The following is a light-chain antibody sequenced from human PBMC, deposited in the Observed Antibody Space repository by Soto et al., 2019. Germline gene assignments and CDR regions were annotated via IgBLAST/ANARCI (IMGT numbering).Light chain of an antibody. J-gene: IGKJ4*01. V-gene: IGKV3-15*01. CDR1: QSLTNN. CDR2: GAS. CDR3: QQYIRWPLT. Sequence: EIVLTQSPGTLSLSPGERATLSCRASQSLTNNYFAWYQQKPGQAPRLLIYGASTRATGTPARFSGSGSGTEFTLTISSLQSEDFAVYYCQQYIRWPLTFGGGTKVDIK.